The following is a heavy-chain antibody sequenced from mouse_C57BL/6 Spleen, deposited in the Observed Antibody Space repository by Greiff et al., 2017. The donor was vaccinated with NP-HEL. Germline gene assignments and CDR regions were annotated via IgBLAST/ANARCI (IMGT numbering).Heavy chain of an antibody. J-gene: IGHJ4*01. V-gene: IGHV1-82*01. CDR3: ARSPLYYGSSYNAMDY. CDR2: IYPGDGDT. CDR1: GYAFSSSW. Sequence: VQLQQSGPELVKPGASVKISCKASGYAFSSSWMNWVKQRPGKGLEWIGRIYPGDGDTNYNGKFKGKATLTADKSSSTAYMQLSSLTSEDSAVYFCARSPLYYGSSYNAMDYWGQGTSVTVSS. D-gene: IGHD1-1*01.